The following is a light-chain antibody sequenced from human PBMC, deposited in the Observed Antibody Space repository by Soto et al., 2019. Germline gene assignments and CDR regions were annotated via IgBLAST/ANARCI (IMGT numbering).Light chain of an antibody. CDR1: HRIGIN. Sequence: EVVMTQSPVTLSVSPGERATLSCRASHRIGINLAWYQQKPGQAPRLLIYDTSTRATGIPARFSGSGSGIYFTLTISSLQSEDFAVYYCQQYDNWPPATFGQGTKVDIK. V-gene: IGKV3-15*01. CDR3: QQYDNWPPAT. CDR2: DTS. J-gene: IGKJ1*01.